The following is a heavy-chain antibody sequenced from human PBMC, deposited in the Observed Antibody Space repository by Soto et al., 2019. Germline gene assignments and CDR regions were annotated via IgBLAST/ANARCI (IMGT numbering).Heavy chain of an antibody. CDR1: GGSFSGYY. D-gene: IGHD2-2*01. J-gene: IGHJ4*02. Sequence: QVQLQQWGAGLLKPSETLSLTCAVYGGSFSGYYWSWIRQPPGKGLEWIGEINHSGSTNYNPSLKSRVTISVDTSKNQFSLKLSSVTAADTAVYYCARGELVVPAAYYFDYRGQGTLVTVSS. CDR2: INHSGST. V-gene: IGHV4-34*01. CDR3: ARGELVVPAAYYFDY.